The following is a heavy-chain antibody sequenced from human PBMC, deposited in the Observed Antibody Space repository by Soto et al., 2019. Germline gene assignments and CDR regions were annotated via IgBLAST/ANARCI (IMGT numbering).Heavy chain of an antibody. CDR2: ISSSSSVI. D-gene: IGHD7-27*01. CDR1: GFILSDCA. CDR3: ARDLSWGSNWYYYMDV. Sequence: EVQLVESGGGLVQPGGSLRLSCATSGFILSDCAMNWVRQAPGKGLEWVSYISSSSSVIDYADSVKGRFTVSRDNAMNSLYLQMNRLRAEDTAVYYCARDLSWGSNWYYYMDVWGKGTTVTVSS. V-gene: IGHV3-48*01. J-gene: IGHJ6*03.